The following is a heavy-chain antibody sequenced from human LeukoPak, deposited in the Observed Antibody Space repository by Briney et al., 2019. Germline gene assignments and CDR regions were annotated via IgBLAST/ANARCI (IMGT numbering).Heavy chain of an antibody. D-gene: IGHD1-7*01. V-gene: IGHV3-23*01. Sequence: PGGTLRLSCAASGFTFSSYGMSWVRQAPGKGLEWVSAISGSGGSTYYADSVKGRFTISRDNSKNTLYLQMNSLRAEDTAVYYCARANLYRELELRSFSFDYWGQGTLVTVSS. CDR2: ISGSGGST. CDR3: ARANLYRELELRSFSFDY. CDR1: GFTFSSYG. J-gene: IGHJ4*02.